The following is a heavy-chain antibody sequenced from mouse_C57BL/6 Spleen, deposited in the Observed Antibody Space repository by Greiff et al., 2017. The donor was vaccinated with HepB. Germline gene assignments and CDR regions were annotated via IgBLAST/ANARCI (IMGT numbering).Heavy chain of an antibody. J-gene: IGHJ4*01. CDR3: TRDGYYAMDY. Sequence: QVQLKESGAELVRPGASVTLSCKASGYTFTDYEMHWVKQTPVHGLEWIGAIDPETGGTAYNQKFKGKAILTADKSSSTAYMELRSLTSEDSAVYYCTRDGYYAMDYWGQVTSVTVSS. V-gene: IGHV1-15*01. D-gene: IGHD2-3*01. CDR2: IDPETGGT. CDR1: GYTFTDYE.